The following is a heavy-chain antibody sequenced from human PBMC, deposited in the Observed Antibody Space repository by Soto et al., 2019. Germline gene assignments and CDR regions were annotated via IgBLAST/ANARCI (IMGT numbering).Heavy chain of an antibody. J-gene: IGHJ6*02. V-gene: IGHV4-30-4*01. Sequence: PSETLSLTCTVSGGSISSGDYYWSWIRQPPGKGLEWIGYIYYSGSTYYNPSLKSRVTISVDTSKNQFSLKLSSVTAADTAVYYCARETYGSGSPPYGMDVWGQGTTVTVSS. CDR3: ARETYGSGSPPYGMDV. D-gene: IGHD3-10*01. CDR1: GGSISSGDYY. CDR2: IYYSGST.